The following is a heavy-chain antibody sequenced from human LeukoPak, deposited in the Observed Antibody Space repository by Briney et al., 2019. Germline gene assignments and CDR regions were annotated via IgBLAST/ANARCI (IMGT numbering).Heavy chain of an antibody. D-gene: IGHD6-19*01. J-gene: IGHJ3*02. V-gene: IGHV1-2*02. CDR3: ARLGYSSILDAFDI. CDR1: GYTFTGYY. CDR2: INPNSGGT. Sequence: GASVKVSCKASGYTFTGYYMHWVRQAPGQGLEWMGWINPNSGGTNYAQKFQGRVTMTRDTSISTAYMELSRLRSDDTAVYYCARLGYSSILDAFDIWGQGTMVTVSS.